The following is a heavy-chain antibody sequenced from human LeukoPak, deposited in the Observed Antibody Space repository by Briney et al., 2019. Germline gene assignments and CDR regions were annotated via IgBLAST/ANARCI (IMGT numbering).Heavy chain of an antibody. J-gene: IGHJ5*02. CDR1: GGSFSGYN. CDR3: ARGRLGAVAGRA. CDR2: INHSGST. D-gene: IGHD6-19*01. Sequence: SETLSLTCAVYGGSFSGYNWSWIRQPPGKGLEWIGEINHSGSTNYNPSLKSRVTISVDTSKNQFSLKLSSVTAADTAVYYCARGRLGAVAGRAWGQGTLVTVSS. V-gene: IGHV4-34*01.